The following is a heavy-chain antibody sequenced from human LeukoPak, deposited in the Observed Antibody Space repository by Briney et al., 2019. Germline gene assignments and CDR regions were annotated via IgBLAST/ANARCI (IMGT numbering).Heavy chain of an antibody. Sequence: PGGSLRLSCAASGFTFSSYAMSWVRQAPGKGLEWVAEINDSGGSTYYADSVKGRFTISRDNSKNPLYLQMNSLRAEDTAVYYCANHLYSSGWYYFDYWGQGTLVTVSS. CDR3: ANHLYSSGWYYFDY. J-gene: IGHJ4*02. CDR1: GFTFSSYA. V-gene: IGHV3-23*01. CDR2: INDSGGST. D-gene: IGHD6-19*01.